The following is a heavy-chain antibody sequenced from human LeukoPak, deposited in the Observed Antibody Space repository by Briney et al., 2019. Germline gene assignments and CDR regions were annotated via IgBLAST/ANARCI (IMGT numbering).Heavy chain of an antibody. CDR3: TRSASVDIGGRPDFCYFDL. V-gene: IGHV3-73*01. CDR1: GFSFNGYG. D-gene: IGHD1-26*01. Sequence: GRSLRLSCEGSGFSFNGYGLHCVRQAPGKGLEWIGRIRSKANYYATAYVESVKGRFIVSRDDSKRSAYLQMNDLKTEDTAVYYCTRSASVDIGGRPDFCYFDLWGRGTLVTVSS. CDR2: IRSKANYYAT. J-gene: IGHJ2*01.